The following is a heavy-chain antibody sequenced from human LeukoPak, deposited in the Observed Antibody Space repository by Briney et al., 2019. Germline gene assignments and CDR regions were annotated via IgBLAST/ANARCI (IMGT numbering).Heavy chain of an antibody. CDR2: IIPIFGTA. CDR3: ARGAEDSSGYYLNCYYYYMDV. D-gene: IGHD3-22*01. V-gene: IGHV1-69*06. Sequence: ASVKVSCKASGGTFSSYAISWVRQAPGQGLEWMGRIIPIFGTANYAQKFQGRVTITADKSTSTAYMELSSLRSEDTAVYYCARGAEDSSGYYLNCYYYYMDVWGKGTTVTVSS. J-gene: IGHJ6*03. CDR1: GGTFSSYA.